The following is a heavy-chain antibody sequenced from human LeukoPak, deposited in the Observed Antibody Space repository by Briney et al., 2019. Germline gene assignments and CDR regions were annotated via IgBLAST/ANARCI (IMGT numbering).Heavy chain of an antibody. J-gene: IGHJ6*03. V-gene: IGHV4-39*01. CDR1: GGSISSRGYY. CDR3: ATRSAYYYDMAV. Sequence: SETLSLTCTVSGGSISSRGYYWGWIRQPPGRGLEWIGSVYYTRITYYNPSLKSRVTISEDTSKNQFSLTLSSVTAADTAVYYCATRSAYYYDMAVWGKGTTVTVSS. CDR2: VYYTRIT.